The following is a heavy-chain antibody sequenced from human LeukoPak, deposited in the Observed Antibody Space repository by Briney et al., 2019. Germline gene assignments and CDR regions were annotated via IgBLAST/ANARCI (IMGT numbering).Heavy chain of an antibody. J-gene: IGHJ4*02. V-gene: IGHV3-53*01. CDR3: SRVAPLHYFDY. D-gene: IGHD3-16*02. Sequence: GGSPRLSCAASGFTVSSNYMTWVRQAPGKGLEWVSVIYSGGSTYYADSVKGRFTISRDNSKNTLYLQMNSLRAEDTAVYYCSRVAPLHYFDYWGQGTLVTVSS. CDR2: IYSGGST. CDR1: GFTVSSNY.